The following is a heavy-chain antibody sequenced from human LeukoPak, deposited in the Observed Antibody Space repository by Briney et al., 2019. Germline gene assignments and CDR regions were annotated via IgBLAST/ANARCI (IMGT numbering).Heavy chain of an antibody. D-gene: IGHD2-2*01. CDR3: ARDRRCSSTSCYYFDY. J-gene: IGHJ4*02. Sequence: PGGSLRLSCAASGFTVSTNYMHWVRQAPGKGLEWVANIKQDGSEKYYVDSVKGRFTISRDNAKNSLYLQMNSLRAEDTAVYYCARDRRCSSTSCYYFDYWGQGTLVTVSS. CDR2: IKQDGSEK. V-gene: IGHV3-7*04. CDR1: GFTVSTNY.